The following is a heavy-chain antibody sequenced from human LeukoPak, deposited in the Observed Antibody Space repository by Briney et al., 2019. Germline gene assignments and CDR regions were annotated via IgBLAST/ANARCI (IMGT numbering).Heavy chain of an antibody. Sequence: ASVKVSCKASGYTFTRYYIHWVRQAPGQGLEWMGIINPSGGSTSYAQKFQGRVTMTRDTSTSIVYMELSSLRSEDTAGYYCARDPGYSYGTTSHYGMDVWGQGTTVTVSS. CDR2: INPSGGST. D-gene: IGHD5-18*01. CDR3: ARDPGYSYGTTSHYGMDV. CDR1: GYTFTRYY. J-gene: IGHJ6*02. V-gene: IGHV1-46*01.